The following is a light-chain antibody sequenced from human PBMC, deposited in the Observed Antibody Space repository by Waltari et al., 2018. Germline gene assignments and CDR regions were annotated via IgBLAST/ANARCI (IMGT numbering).Light chain of an antibody. CDR2: DVS. CDR3: CSYAGSYTLV. Sequence: QSALTQPRSVSGSPGQSVTISCTGTSSDVGGYNYVSWYQQHPGKAPKLMIYDVSKRPSGVPDRFSGSKSGNTASLTISGLQAEDEADYYCCSYAGSYTLVFXGGTKLTVL. J-gene: IGLJ2*01. V-gene: IGLV2-11*01. CDR1: SSDVGGYNY.